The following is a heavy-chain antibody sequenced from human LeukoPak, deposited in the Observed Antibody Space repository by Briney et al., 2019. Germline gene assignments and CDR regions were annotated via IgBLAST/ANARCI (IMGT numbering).Heavy chain of an antibody. CDR2: KNPNRGNS. CDR1: AYTFTNYD. J-gene: IGHJ4*02. Sequence: ASVKVSCKASAYTFTNYDINWVGQAPGEGREGMGYKNPNRGNSAYAQKFQGRVTITPDASITTAYMELSGLRSEDTALYYCAREGLDYWGQGTLVTVSS. CDR3: AREGLDY. V-gene: IGHV1-8*01.